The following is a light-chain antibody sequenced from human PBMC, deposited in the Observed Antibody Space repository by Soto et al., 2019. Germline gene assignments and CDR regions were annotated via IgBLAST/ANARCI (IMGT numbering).Light chain of an antibody. V-gene: IGKV3-15*01. CDR2: GAS. CDR3: QQYMNWPPCT. CDR1: QTVSRN. J-gene: IGKJ3*01. Sequence: EIVMTQSPATLSVSPGERATLSCRASQTVSRNVAWYQQKPGQSPRLLFYGASSRATDIPARFSAGGSGTEFTLTINGLQSEDFAVYFCQQYMNWPPCTFGPGTKLEIK.